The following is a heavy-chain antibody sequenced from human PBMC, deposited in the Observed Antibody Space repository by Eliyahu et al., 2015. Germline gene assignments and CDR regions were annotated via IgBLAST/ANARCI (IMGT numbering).Heavy chain of an antibody. CDR1: GGSFSXYY. CDR3: ARGKGNDFWSGTRNGNWFDP. Sequence: QVQLQQWGAGLXXPSETLXLTCAXYGGSFSXYYXSWIRQPPGKGLEWIGEIXHSGSTNYNPSLKSRVTISVDTSKNQFSLKLSSVTAADTAVYYCARGKGNDFWSGTRNGNWFDPWGQGTLVTVSS. D-gene: IGHD3-3*01. CDR2: IXHSGST. J-gene: IGHJ5*02. V-gene: IGHV4-34*01.